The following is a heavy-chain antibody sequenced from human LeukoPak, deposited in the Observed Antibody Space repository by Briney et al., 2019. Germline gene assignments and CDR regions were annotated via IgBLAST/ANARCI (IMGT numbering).Heavy chain of an antibody. CDR1: GFTFDDYA. Sequence: GGSLRLSCAASGFTFDDYAMHWVRQAPGKGLEWVSGISWNSGSIGYADSVKGRFTISRDSAKNSLYLQMNSLRAEDTALYYCAKDLDYWGQGTLVTVSS. CDR3: AKDLDY. CDR2: ISWNSGSI. V-gene: IGHV3-9*01. J-gene: IGHJ4*02.